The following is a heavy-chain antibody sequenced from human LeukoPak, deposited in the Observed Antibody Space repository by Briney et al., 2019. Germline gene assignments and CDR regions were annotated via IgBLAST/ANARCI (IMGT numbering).Heavy chain of an antibody. CDR3: ARDADHVVPAAIKSAFDI. D-gene: IGHD2-2*02. J-gene: IGHJ3*02. CDR2: ISSSSSYI. V-gene: IGHV3-21*01. CDR1: GFTFSSDS. Sequence: GGSLRLSCAASGFTFSSDSMNWGRQAPGKGLEWVSSISSSSSYIYYADSVKGRFTISRDNAKNSLYLQMNSLRAEDTAVYYCARDADHVVPAAIKSAFDIWGQGTMVTVSS.